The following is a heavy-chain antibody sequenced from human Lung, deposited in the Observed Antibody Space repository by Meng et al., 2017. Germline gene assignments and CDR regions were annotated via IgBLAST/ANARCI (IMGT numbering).Heavy chain of an antibody. CDR2: INHSGST. CDR1: GGSFKSYY. D-gene: IGHD4-11*01. J-gene: IGHJ4*02. V-gene: IGHV4-34*01. Sequence: QAQPHQWGAALCNPSETLSLACVVSGGSFKSYYWSWIRQPPGKGLEWIGEINHSGSTNYNPPLESRATISVDTSQNNLSLKLSSVPAADSAVYYCARGPTTMPHDFDYWGQGTLVTVSS. CDR3: ARGPTTMPHDFDY.